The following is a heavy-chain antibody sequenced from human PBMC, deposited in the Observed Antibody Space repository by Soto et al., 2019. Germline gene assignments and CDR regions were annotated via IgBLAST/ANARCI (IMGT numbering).Heavy chain of an antibody. Sequence: ASVKVSCKASGYTFTSYGISWVRQAPGQGLEWMGWISAYNGNTNYAQKLQGRVTMTTDTSTSTAYMELRSLRSDDTAVYYCARDGTGTTYFAFGWFDPWGQGTLVTVPQ. CDR1: GYTFTSYG. CDR3: ARDGTGTTYFAFGWFDP. D-gene: IGHD1-7*01. V-gene: IGHV1-18*01. J-gene: IGHJ5*02. CDR2: ISAYNGNT.